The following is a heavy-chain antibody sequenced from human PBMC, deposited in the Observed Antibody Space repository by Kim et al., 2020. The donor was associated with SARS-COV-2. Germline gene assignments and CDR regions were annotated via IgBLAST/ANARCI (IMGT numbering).Heavy chain of an antibody. J-gene: IGHJ4*02. D-gene: IGHD1-26*01. CDR1: GGSFSGYY. CDR2: INHSGST. Sequence: SETLSLTCAVYGGSFSGYYWSWIRQPPGKGLEWIGEINHSGSTNYNPSLKSRVTISVDTSKNQFSLKLSSVTAADTAVYYCASTAGGLGGNFDYWGQGTLVTVSS. V-gene: IGHV4-34*01. CDR3: ASTAGGLGGNFDY.